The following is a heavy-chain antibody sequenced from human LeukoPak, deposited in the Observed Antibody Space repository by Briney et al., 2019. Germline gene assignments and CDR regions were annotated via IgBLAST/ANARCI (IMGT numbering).Heavy chain of an antibody. Sequence: GGSLRLSCAASGFTFDDYGMSWVRQAPGKGLEWVSGINWNGGSTGYADSVKGRFTISRDNAKNSLYLQMNSLRAEDTALYYCARGADHYTKTNFDYWGQGTLVTVSS. CDR2: INWNGGST. D-gene: IGHD3-3*01. V-gene: IGHV3-20*04. J-gene: IGHJ4*02. CDR1: GFTFDDYG. CDR3: ARGADHYTKTNFDY.